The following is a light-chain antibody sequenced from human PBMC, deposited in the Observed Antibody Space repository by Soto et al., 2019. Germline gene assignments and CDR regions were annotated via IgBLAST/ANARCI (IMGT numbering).Light chain of an antibody. CDR3: QQFHSFPWT. Sequence: IQMTQSPSTLSASVGDRITITCRAIQTIHSFLAWYQQKAGKAPKLLIYDASNLESGVPSRFSGSGSGTEFTLTVSSLQPDDFATFYCQQFHSFPWTFGQGTKVDIK. CDR1: QTIHSF. J-gene: IGKJ1*01. V-gene: IGKV1-5*01. CDR2: DAS.